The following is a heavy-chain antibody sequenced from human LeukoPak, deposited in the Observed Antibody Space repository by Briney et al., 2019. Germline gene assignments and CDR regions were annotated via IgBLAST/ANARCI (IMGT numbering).Heavy chain of an antibody. D-gene: IGHD3-22*01. CDR3: ARNVEYYYDSSGYSADAFDT. CDR1: GGSISSGDYY. Sequence: PSETLSLTCTVSGGSISSGDYYWSWIRQPPGKGLEWIGYIYYSGSTNCNPSLKSRVTISVDTSKNQFSLKLSSVTAADTAVYYCARNVEYYYDSSGYSADAFDTWGQGTMVTVSS. V-gene: IGHV4-61*08. J-gene: IGHJ3*02. CDR2: IYYSGST.